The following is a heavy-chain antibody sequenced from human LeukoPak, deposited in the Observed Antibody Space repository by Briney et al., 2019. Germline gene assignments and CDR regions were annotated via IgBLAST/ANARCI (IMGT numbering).Heavy chain of an antibody. CDR1: GGSFSGYY. CDR2: INHSGST. J-gene: IGHJ5*02. V-gene: IGHV4-34*01. CDR3: ARRPIGGIFGVATNNWFDP. Sequence: SETLSLTCAVYGGSFSGYYWSWIRQPPGKGLEWIGEINHSGSTNYNPSLKSRVTISVDTSKNQFSLKLSSVTAADTAVYYCARRPIGGIFGVATNNWFDPWGQGTLVTVSS. D-gene: IGHD3-3*01.